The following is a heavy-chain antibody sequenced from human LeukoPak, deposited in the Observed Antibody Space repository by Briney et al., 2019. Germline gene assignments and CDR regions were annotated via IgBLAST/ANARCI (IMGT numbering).Heavy chain of an antibody. D-gene: IGHD2-2*01. CDR2: IYTSGST. Sequence: SETLSLTCTVSVSSISSGCYYWSWLRQPAGKGLEWIGRIYTSGSTNYNPSPKSRVTISVDTSKNQFSLKLTSVTAADTAVYYCAREDAQEGTNAFDIWGQGTMVTVSS. CDR3: AREDAQEGTNAFDI. V-gene: IGHV4-61*02. CDR1: VSSISSGCYY. J-gene: IGHJ3*02.